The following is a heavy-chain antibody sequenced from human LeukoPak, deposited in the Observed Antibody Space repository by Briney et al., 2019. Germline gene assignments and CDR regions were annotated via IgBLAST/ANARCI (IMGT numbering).Heavy chain of an antibody. D-gene: IGHD1-26*01. Sequence: GGSLRLSCAASGFTFSNAWMNWVRQAPGKGLEWVGRIKSKTDGGTTDYAAPVKGRFTISRDDSKNTLYLQMNSLKTEDTAVYYCTTLERGSYYEVAYWGQGTLVTVSS. CDR3: TTLERGSYYEVAY. V-gene: IGHV3-15*07. CDR2: IKSKTDGGTT. CDR1: GFTFSNAW. J-gene: IGHJ4*02.